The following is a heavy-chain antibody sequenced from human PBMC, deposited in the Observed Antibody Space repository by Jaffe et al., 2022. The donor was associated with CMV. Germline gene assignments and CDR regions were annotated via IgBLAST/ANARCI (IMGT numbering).Heavy chain of an antibody. V-gene: IGHV3-21*01. CDR1: GFTFSSYS. J-gene: IGHJ3*02. CDR2: ISSSSSYI. Sequence: EVQLVESGGGLVKPGGSLRLSCAASGFTFSSYSMNWVRQAPGKGLEWVSSISSSSSYIYYADSVKGRFTISRDNAKNSLYLQMNSLRAEDTAVYYCASKNYYDSSGYYYDYAFDIWGQGTMVTVSS. CDR3: ASKNYYDSSGYYYDYAFDI. D-gene: IGHD3-22*01.